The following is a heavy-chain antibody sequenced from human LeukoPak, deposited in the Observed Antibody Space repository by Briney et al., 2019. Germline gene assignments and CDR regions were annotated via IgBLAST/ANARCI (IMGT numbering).Heavy chain of an antibody. CDR2: IYHSGST. Sequence: PSGTLSLTCAVSGGSISSSNWWSWVRQPPGKGLEWIGEIYHSGSTNYNPSLKSRATISVDTSTNPVSLKLSSVTAADTALYYCARERSMVRGLSWFDPWGQGTLVTVSS. CDR3: ARERSMVRGLSWFDP. V-gene: IGHV4-4*02. CDR1: GGSISSSNW. J-gene: IGHJ5*02. D-gene: IGHD3-10*01.